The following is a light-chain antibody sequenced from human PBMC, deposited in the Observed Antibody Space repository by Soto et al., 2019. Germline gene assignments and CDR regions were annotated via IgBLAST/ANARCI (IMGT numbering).Light chain of an antibody. CDR3: GGWDDRLSGPV. V-gene: IGLV1-47*01. J-gene: IGLJ2*01. CDR2: RNN. CDR1: SSNIGSNY. Sequence: QSVLTQPPSASGTPGQRVNISCSGSSSNIGSNYVYWYRQFPGTAPKLLIQRNNQRPSGVPARFSGSKSGTSASLAISRLRSEDEADYYCGGWDDRLSGPVFGGGTKVTVL.